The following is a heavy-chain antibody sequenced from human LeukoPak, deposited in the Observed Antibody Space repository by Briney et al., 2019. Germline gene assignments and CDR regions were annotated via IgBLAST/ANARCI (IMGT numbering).Heavy chain of an antibody. Sequence: GGSLRLSCAASGFAFSSYAMHWVRQAPGKGLEWVAVISYDESNKYDADSVKGRFTIFRDDSKNTLYLQMNNLRAEDTAVYYCARGPDTMDVWGQGTTVTVSS. CDR1: GFAFSSYA. V-gene: IGHV3-30-3*01. J-gene: IGHJ6*02. CDR3: ARGPDTMDV. CDR2: ISYDESNK.